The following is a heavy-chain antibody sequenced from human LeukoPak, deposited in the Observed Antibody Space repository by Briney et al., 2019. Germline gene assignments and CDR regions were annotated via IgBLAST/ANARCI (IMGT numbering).Heavy chain of an antibody. Sequence: SETLSLTCTVSGGSVNSGGYYWSWIRQPPGKRLEWIGYIYYSGSTNYNPSLKSRVTISVDTSKNQFSLKLNSVTAADTAVYYCTRDWMGRPFFYYGSGSSRGYFDLWGRGTLVTVSS. CDR2: IYYSGST. J-gene: IGHJ2*01. V-gene: IGHV4-61*08. CDR3: TRDWMGRPFFYYGSGSSRGYFDL. D-gene: IGHD3-10*01. CDR1: GGSVNSGGYY.